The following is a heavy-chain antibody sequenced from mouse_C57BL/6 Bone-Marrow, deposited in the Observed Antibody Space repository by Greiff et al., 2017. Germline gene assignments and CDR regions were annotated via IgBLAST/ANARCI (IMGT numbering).Heavy chain of an antibody. J-gene: IGHJ4*01. CDR2: IDPSDSYT. D-gene: IGHD2-1*01. CDR1: GYTFTSYW. Sequence: QVQLQQPGAELVRPGTSVKLSCKASGYTFTSYWMHWVKQRPGQGLEWIGVIDPSDSYTNYNQKFKGKATLTVDTSSSTAYMQLSSLTSEDSAVYYCARGNIYAMDYWGQGTSVTVSS. CDR3: ARGNIYAMDY. V-gene: IGHV1-59*01.